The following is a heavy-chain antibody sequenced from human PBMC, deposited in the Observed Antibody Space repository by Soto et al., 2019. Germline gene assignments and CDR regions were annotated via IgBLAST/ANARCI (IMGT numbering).Heavy chain of an antibody. CDR3: ARVSNKIFAVALSYYFDY. CDR2: IYYSGST. D-gene: IGHD3-3*01. V-gene: IGHV4-30-4*01. J-gene: IGHJ4*02. Sequence: PXATLSLTCTVSGGSISSGYYYGSWIRQPPGKGLEWIGYIYYSGSTYYNPSLKSRVTISVDTSKNQFSLKLSSVTAADTAVYYCARVSNKIFAVALSYYFDYWGQGTLVTVSS. CDR1: GGSISSGYYY.